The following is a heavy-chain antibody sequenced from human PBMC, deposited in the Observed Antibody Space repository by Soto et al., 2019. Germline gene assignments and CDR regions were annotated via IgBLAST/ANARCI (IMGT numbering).Heavy chain of an antibody. CDR3: ASEIYYYYGMDV. CDR1: GGTFSSYT. Sequence: QVQLVQSGAEVKKPGSSVKVSCKASGGTFSSYTISWVRQAPGQGLEWMGRIIPILGIANYAQKVQGRVTITADKSTSTAYMALSCLRSEDTAVYYCASEIYYYYGMDVWGQGTTVTVSS. V-gene: IGHV1-69*02. J-gene: IGHJ6*02. CDR2: IIPILGIA.